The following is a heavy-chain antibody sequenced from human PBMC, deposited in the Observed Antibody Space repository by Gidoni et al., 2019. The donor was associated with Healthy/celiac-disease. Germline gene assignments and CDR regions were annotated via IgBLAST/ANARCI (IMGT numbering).Heavy chain of an antibody. V-gene: IGHV5-10-1*03. D-gene: IGHD4-17*01. J-gene: IGHJ3*02. CDR1: GYSFTSYW. CDR3: ARIATVVTKAGAFDI. CDR2: IDPSDSYT. Sequence: EVQLVQSGAEVKKPGASLRISCKGSGYSFTSYWISWVRQMPGKGLEWMGRIDPSDSYTNYSPSFQGHVTISADKSISTAYLQWSSLKASDTAMYYCARIATVVTKAGAFDIWSQGTMVTVSS.